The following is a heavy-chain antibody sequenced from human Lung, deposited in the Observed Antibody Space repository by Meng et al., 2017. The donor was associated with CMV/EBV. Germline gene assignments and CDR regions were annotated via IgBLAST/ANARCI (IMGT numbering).Heavy chain of an antibody. CDR2: ISSSGSTM. J-gene: IGHJ4*02. Sequence: GESLKISCKVSDFIFGSYEMKWVRQTAGKGLEWVSYISSSGSTMYYADSVRGRFTISRDNAKNSLYLQMNSLRAEDTAIYYCARAQRHIRGYYIDYWGQGXLVTVSS. D-gene: IGHD1-1*01. V-gene: IGHV3-48*03. CDR1: DFIFGSYE. CDR3: ARAQRHIRGYYIDY.